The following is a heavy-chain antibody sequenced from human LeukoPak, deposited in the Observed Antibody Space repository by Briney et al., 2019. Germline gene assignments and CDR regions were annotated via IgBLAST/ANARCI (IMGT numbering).Heavy chain of an antibody. J-gene: IGHJ5*02. V-gene: IGHV3-74*01. CDR3: AREGNYGSGSYYPNWFDP. D-gene: IGHD3-10*01. CDR1: GLTFSSYW. Sequence: PGGSLRLSCAASGLTFSSYWMHWVRQAPGKGLVWVSRINSDGSSTSYADSVKGRFTISRDNTKNTLYLQMNSLRAEDTAVYYCAREGNYGSGSYYPNWFDPWGQGTLVTVSS. CDR2: INSDGSST.